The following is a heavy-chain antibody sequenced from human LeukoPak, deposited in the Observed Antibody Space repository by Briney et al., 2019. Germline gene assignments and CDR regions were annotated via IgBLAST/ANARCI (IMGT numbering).Heavy chain of an antibody. D-gene: IGHD2/OR15-2a*01. J-gene: IGHJ4*02. CDR2: IRYDGSKK. CDR3: ARDWFHAIDY. CDR1: GFTFSSYG. Sequence: PGGSLRLSCAASGFTFSSYGIHWVRQAPGKGLEWVTFIRYDGSKKYYADSVKGRFTISRDNSKNTLYLQMNSLRAEDTAVYYCARDWFHAIDYWGQGTLVTVSS. V-gene: IGHV3-30*02.